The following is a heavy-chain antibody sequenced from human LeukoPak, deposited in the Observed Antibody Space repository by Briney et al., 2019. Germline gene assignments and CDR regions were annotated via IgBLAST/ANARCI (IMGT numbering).Heavy chain of an antibody. J-gene: IGHJ4*02. CDR2: IKPDGTEK. V-gene: IGHV3-7*05. Sequence: PGGCHRHSCAASGFSLSSYWMSWVRQAPGKGLEWVANIKPDGTEKHFVDSVKGRFTISRDNAKNSLYLQMNSLRVEDTAVYYCAKDLFDDWGQGTVDTVSS. CDR1: GFSLSSYW. CDR3: AKDLFDD.